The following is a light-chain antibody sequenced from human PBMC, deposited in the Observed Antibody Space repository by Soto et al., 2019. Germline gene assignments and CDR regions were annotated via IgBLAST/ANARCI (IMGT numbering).Light chain of an antibody. CDR3: QQYGSSSPT. CDR2: GAS. Sequence: ESVLTQSPGTLSLSPGERATLSCRATQRVSNTYLAWFQQKPGQPPRLLIYGASSRATGIPDRFSGSGSGTDFTLTISRLEPEDFAVYYCQQYGSSSPTFGGGTKVEIK. CDR1: QRVSNTY. V-gene: IGKV3-20*01. J-gene: IGKJ4*01.